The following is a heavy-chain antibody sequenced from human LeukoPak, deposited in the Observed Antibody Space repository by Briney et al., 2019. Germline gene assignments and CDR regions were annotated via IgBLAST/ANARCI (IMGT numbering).Heavy chain of an antibody. CDR3: ARVINSGWLGELSD. V-gene: IGHV3-74*01. CDR2: INSDGSST. J-gene: IGHJ4*02. Sequence: PGGSLRLSCAASGXTFSTYWMHWVRQAPGKGLVWVSRINSDGSSTTYADSMKGRFTISRDNAKNTLYLQMNSLRAEDTAVYYCARVINSGWLGELSDWGQGTLVTVSS. D-gene: IGHD6-19*01. CDR1: GXTFSTYW.